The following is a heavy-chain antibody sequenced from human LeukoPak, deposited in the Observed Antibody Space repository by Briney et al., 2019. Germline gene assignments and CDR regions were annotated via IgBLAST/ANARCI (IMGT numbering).Heavy chain of an antibody. D-gene: IGHD6-6*01. J-gene: IGHJ5*02. Sequence: GGSLRLSCAASGFTFSSYAMHWVRQAPGKGLEWVAVISYDGSNKYYADSVKGRFTISRDNSKNTLYLQMNSLRAEDTAVYYCARDREYSSFFDPRGQGTLVTVSS. CDR3: ARDREYSSFFDP. CDR1: GFTFSSYA. V-gene: IGHV3-30-3*01. CDR2: ISYDGSNK.